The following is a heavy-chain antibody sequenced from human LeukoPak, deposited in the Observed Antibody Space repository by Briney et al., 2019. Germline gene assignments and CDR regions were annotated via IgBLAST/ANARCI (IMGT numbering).Heavy chain of an antibody. CDR2: ISGSGGST. V-gene: IGHV3-23*01. CDR3: AKEGYRYYFNN. CDR1: GFTFSSYA. Sequence: GGSLRLSCAGSGFTFSSYAMSWVRQAPGKGLEWVSAISGSGGSTYYADSVKGRFTISRDNSKNTLYLEMNSLRAEDTAVYYCAKEGYRYYFNNWGQGTLVTVSS. J-gene: IGHJ4*02. D-gene: IGHD5-12*01.